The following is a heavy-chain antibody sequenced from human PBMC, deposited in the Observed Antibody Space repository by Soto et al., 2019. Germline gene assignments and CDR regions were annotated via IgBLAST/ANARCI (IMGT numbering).Heavy chain of an antibody. CDR3: AKDGSPSHYYDSSGYYTINYYYYYGMDV. CDR1: GFTFDDYA. D-gene: IGHD3-22*01. Sequence: PGGSLRLSCAASGFTFDDYAMHWVRQAPGKGLEWVSGISWNSGSIGYADSVKGRFTISRDNAKNSLYLQMNSLRAEDTALYYCAKDGSPSHYYDSSGYYTINYYYYYGMDVWGQGTTVTVS. J-gene: IGHJ6*02. V-gene: IGHV3-9*01. CDR2: ISWNSGSI.